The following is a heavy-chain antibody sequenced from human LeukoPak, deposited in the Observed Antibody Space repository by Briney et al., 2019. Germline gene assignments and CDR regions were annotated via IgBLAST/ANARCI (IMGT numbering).Heavy chain of an antibody. J-gene: IGHJ4*02. V-gene: IGHV4-38-2*02. CDR2: ISHRGTT. CDR1: GYSVSAGYY. Sequence: SETLSLTCAVSGYSVSAGYYWGWIRQSPGKGLEWIGSISHRGTTYHNPSLKSRNIISLDTSKNQFSLSLTSVTAADTATYYCTREQAGTIVDDWGQGTLVTVSS. D-gene: IGHD1-1*01. CDR3: TREQAGTIVDD.